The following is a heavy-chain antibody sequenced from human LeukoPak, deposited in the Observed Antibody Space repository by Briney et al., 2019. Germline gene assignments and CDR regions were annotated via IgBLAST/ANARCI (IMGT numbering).Heavy chain of an antibody. D-gene: IGHD2-2*01. V-gene: IGHV3-30*18. CDR3: AKGPLRGTAAAIDY. CDR2: ISYDGRNK. J-gene: IGHJ4*02. CDR1: GFTFSSHW. Sequence: PGGSLRLSCAASGFTFSSHWMTWVRQAPGKGLEWVAVISYDGRNKHYLDSVKGRFTISRDISTDTLWLQMDSLRTEDTAVYYCAKGPLRGTAAAIDYWGQGTLVTVSS.